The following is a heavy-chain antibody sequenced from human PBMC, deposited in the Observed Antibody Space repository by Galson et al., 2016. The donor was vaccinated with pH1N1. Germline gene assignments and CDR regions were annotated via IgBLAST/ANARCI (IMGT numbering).Heavy chain of an antibody. Sequence: LRLSCAASGFKFSNFAMTWVRQSPRKGLEWVSTITGSGTRTTYASSVKGRFTISRDNSKNTVYLQMNRLRVEDTAIYHCAKEGLSIEGGEFHNWGQGTLVTVSS. J-gene: IGHJ4*02. CDR2: ITGSGTRT. CDR1: GFKFSNFA. CDR3: AKEGLSIEGGEFHN. D-gene: IGHD1-26*01. V-gene: IGHV3-23*05.